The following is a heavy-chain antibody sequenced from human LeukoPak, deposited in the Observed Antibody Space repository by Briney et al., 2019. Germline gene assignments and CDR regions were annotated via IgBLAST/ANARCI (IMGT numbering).Heavy chain of an antibody. CDR3: ARVVNPYSDELGAAYGNWFDP. CDR2: INPNSGGT. Sequence: GASVKVSCKASGYTFTGYYMHWVRQSPGQGLEWMRWINPNSGGTKYAQKFQGRVTMTRDTSISTAQMELSRLTSDDTAVYYCARVVNPYSDELGAAYGNWFDPWGQGTLVTVSS. D-gene: IGHD2-15*01. CDR1: GYTFTGYY. J-gene: IGHJ5*02. V-gene: IGHV1-2*02.